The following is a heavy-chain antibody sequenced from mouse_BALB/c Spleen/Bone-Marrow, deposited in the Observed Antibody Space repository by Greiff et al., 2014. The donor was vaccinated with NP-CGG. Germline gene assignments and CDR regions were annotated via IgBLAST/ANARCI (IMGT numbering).Heavy chain of an antibody. CDR1: GYTFTSYW. CDR3: ARTKTATYYFDY. CDR2: INPSNGRT. Sequence: QVQLQQSGAELVKPGASVKLSCKASGYTFTSYWMHWVKQRPGQGLEWIGEINPSNGRTNYNENFKTKATLTVDKSSSTAYMQLSSLTSEDSAVYYCARTKTATYYFDYWGQGTTVTVSS. V-gene: IGHV1S81*02. J-gene: IGHJ2*01. D-gene: IGHD1-2*01.